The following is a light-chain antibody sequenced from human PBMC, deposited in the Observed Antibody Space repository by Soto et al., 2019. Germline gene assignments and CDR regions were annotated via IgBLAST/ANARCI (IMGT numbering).Light chain of an antibody. J-gene: IGKJ1*01. Sequence: EIVMTQSPATLSVYPGERATLSCRASQSVSSNLAWYQQKPGQAPRLLIYGASTRATGIPARFSGSGSGTEFTLTISSLQSEDFAVYYCQQYNNWPWTFGQGT. V-gene: IGKV3-15*01. CDR2: GAS. CDR3: QQYNNWPWT. CDR1: QSVSSN.